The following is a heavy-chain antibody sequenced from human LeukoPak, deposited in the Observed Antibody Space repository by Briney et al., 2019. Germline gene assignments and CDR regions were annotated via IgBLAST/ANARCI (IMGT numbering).Heavy chain of an antibody. CDR1: GYTFTKYG. J-gene: IGHJ3*02. Sequence: EASVKVSCKPSGYTFTKYGVSWVRQAPGQGLEWMGWISAYNGDIKYAQRGKGRVTMTTDTSTSTVYMELRSLRYDDTAVYYCARKSGSDAFDIWGQGTMVTVSS. CDR3: ARKSGSDAFDI. V-gene: IGHV1-18*01. CDR2: ISAYNGDI.